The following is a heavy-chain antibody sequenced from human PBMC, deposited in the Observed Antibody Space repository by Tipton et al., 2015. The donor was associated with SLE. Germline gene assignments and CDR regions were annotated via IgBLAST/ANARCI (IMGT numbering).Heavy chain of an antibody. Sequence: TLSLTCTVSGGSISSGAHYWSWIRQSAGKGLEWIWRIYASGSTSGSANYNPSLKSRVTISVDTSKNQFYLKLSSVTAADTAVYYCARVDTALVFPFGGYYFDYWGQGILVTVSS. V-gene: IGHV4-61*02. CDR1: GGSISSGAHY. J-gene: IGHJ4*02. CDR3: ARVDTALVFPFGGYYFDY. CDR2: IYASGSTSGSA. D-gene: IGHD5-18*01.